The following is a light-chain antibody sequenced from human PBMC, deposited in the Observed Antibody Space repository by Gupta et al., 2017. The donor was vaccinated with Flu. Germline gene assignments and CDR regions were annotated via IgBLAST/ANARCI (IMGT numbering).Light chain of an antibody. CDR2: EGS. CDR3: CSYAGSSTPVV. V-gene: IGLV2-23*01. Sequence: QSALTQPAYGSGSTGQSITISCTGTSSDVGSYNLVSWYQQHPGKAPKLMIYEGSKRPSGVSNRFSGSKSGNTASLTISGLQAEDEADYYCCSYAGSSTPVVFGGGTKLTVL. J-gene: IGLJ2*01. CDR1: SSDVGSYNL.